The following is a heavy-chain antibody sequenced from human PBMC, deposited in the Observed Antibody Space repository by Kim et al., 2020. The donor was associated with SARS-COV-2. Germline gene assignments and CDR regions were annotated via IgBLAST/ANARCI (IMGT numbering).Heavy chain of an antibody. CDR2: INHSGST. J-gene: IGHJ5*02. CDR3: ARGVRAIFGVVVWFDP. D-gene: IGHD3-3*01. V-gene: IGHV4-34*01. CDR1: GGSFSGYY. Sequence: SETLSLTCAVYGGSFSGYYWSWIRQPPGKGLEWIGEINHSGSTNYNPSLKSRVTISVDTSKNQFSLKLSSVTAADTAVYYCARGVRAIFGVVVWFDPWGQGTLVTVSS.